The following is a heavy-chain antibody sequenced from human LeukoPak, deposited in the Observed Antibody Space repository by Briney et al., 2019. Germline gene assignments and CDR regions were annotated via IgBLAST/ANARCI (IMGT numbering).Heavy chain of an antibody. CDR1: GFTLSDYY. V-gene: IGHV3-11*04. CDR3: ARERSYDLDY. J-gene: IGHJ4*02. Sequence: GGSLRLSCAASGFTLSDYYMSWIRQAPGKGLEWVSYISNSGRTTYYADSVKGRFTISRDNAKNSLYLQMNSLRAEDTAVYYCARERSYDLDYWGQGTLVTVSS. CDR2: ISNSGRTT. D-gene: IGHD1-26*01.